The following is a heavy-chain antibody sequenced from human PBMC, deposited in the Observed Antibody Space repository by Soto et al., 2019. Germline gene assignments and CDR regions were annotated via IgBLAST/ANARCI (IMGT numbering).Heavy chain of an antibody. J-gene: IGHJ4*02. V-gene: IGHV3-23*01. CDR2: ISGSSDSA. D-gene: IGHD4-17*01. CDR1: GFTFSNYA. CDR3: AKAPATVIYGVDY. Sequence: PGGSLRLSCAASGFTFSNYAMTWVRQAPWKGLEWVSAISGSSDSANYADSVMGRFTISRDNSKNTLYLQMNSLRADDTAVYYCAKAPATVIYGVDYWGQGTLVTVSS.